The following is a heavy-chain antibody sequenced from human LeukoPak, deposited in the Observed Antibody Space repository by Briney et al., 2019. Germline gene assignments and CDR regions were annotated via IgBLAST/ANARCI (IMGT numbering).Heavy chain of an antibody. J-gene: IGHJ4*02. D-gene: IGHD3-16*01. Sequence: ASVTLSRKASGYTFTSYGISWVRQAPGQGLEWMGLISAYSGNTNFAQKLQGRVTMTTDTSTSTAYMELRSLRSDDTAVYFCARGADTGSYGSMVYFDYWGGGIVATVSS. CDR3: ARGADTGSYGSMVYFDY. CDR2: ISAYSGNT. CDR1: GYTFTSYG. V-gene: IGHV1-18*01.